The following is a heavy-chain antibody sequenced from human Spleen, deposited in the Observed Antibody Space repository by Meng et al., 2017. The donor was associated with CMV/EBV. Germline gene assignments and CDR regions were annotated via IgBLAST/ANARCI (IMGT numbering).Heavy chain of an antibody. Sequence: SLKISCAASGFTFDDYAMHWVRQAPGKGLEWVSGISWNSGSIGYADSVKGRFTISRDNAKNSLYLQMNSLRAEDTALYYCAKDRNPYYYDSSGYPSWGQGTLVTVSS. CDR1: GFTFDDYA. CDR3: AKDRNPYYYDSSGYPS. V-gene: IGHV3-9*01. J-gene: IGHJ4*02. CDR2: ISWNSGSI. D-gene: IGHD3-22*01.